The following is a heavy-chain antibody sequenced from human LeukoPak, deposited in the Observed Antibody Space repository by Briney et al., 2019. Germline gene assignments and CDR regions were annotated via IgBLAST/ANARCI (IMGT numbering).Heavy chain of an antibody. Sequence: SETLSLTCTVSGGSISSYYWSWIRQPPGKGLEWIGYIYYSGSTNYNPSLKSRVTISVDTSKNQFSLKLSSVTAADTAVYYCARRYSSGYYHHDAFDIWGQGTMVTVSS. D-gene: IGHD3-22*01. CDR3: ARRYSSGYYHHDAFDI. J-gene: IGHJ3*02. CDR2: IYYSGST. V-gene: IGHV4-59*01. CDR1: GGSISSYY.